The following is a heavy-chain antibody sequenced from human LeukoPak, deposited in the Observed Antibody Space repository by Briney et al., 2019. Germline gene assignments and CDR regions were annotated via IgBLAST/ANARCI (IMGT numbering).Heavy chain of an antibody. CDR3: ARGYYDSSGYFQHGR. D-gene: IGHD3-22*01. CDR1: GFNLSSYE. CDR2: IYSSGSSI. J-gene: IGHJ4*02. V-gene: IGHV3-48*03. Sequence: GGSLRLSCAASGFNLSSYEMNWVRQAPGKGLECVSNIYSSGSSIYYADSVKGRFTISRDNAKNSLYLQMNSLRAEDTAVYYCARGYYDSSGYFQHGRWGQGTLVTVSS.